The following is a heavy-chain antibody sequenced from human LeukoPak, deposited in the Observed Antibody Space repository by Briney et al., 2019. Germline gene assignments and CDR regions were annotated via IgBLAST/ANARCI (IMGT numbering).Heavy chain of an antibody. Sequence: ASVKGSCKVSGYRLSELSMHWVRQAPGKGLEWMGGLDVEDDEPIYAQKFQGRVIMTEDTSTDTAYMELSSLRSEDTAVYYCATEATSPDYNYYMDVWGKGTTVTVSS. CDR1: GYRLSELS. CDR2: LDVEDDEP. CDR3: ATEATSPDYNYYMDV. J-gene: IGHJ6*03. V-gene: IGHV1-24*01. D-gene: IGHD2-2*01.